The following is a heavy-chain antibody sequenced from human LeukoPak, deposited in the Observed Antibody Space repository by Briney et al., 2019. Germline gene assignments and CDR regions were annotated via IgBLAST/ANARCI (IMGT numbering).Heavy chain of an antibody. D-gene: IGHD3-10*01. CDR1: GFTFSSYG. V-gene: IGHV3-33*01. Sequence: GGSLRLSCAASGFTFSSYGMHWVRQAPGKGLEWVAVIWCDGSNKYYADSVKGRFTISRDNSKNTLYLQMNSLRAEDTAVYYCARAGSLWFGESKFDYWGQGTLVTVSS. J-gene: IGHJ4*02. CDR3: ARAGSLWFGESKFDY. CDR2: IWCDGSNK.